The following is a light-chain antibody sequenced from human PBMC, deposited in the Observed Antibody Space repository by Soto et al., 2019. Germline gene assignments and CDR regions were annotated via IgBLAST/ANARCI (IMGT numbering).Light chain of an antibody. J-gene: IGKJ2*01. CDR3: QQYNNWYT. CDR1: EGVSRN. V-gene: IGKV3-15*01. Sequence: ETLLTQSPATLSVSPGDRVTLSCRANEGVSRNLAWYQQKPGQAPRLLIYNAAIRATGIAARFSGSGSGTEFTLTISGLQSEDFAIYYCQQYNNWYTLGQGTKLEIK. CDR2: NAA.